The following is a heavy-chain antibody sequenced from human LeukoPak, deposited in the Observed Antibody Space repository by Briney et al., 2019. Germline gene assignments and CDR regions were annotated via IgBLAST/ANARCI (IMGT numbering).Heavy chain of an antibody. CDR1: GFAFSDYY. J-gene: IGHJ6*02. D-gene: IGHD3-16*01. V-gene: IGHV3-11*01. CDR3: ARAGGRKRGKPYGMDA. CDR2: ISSSGSTI. Sequence: GGSLRLSCAASGFAFSDYYMSWIRQAPGKGLEWISYISSSGSTIYYADSVKGRFTISRDNAKNSLYLQMNSLRAEDTAVYYCARAGGRKRGKPYGMDAWGQGTTVTVSS.